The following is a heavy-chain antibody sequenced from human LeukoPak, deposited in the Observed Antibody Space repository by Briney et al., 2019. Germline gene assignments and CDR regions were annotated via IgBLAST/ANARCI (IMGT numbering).Heavy chain of an antibody. V-gene: IGHV1-69*13. Sequence: SVKVSCKASGGTFSSYAISWVRQAPGQGLEWMGGIIPIFGTANYAQKFQGRVTITADESTSTAYMELSSLRSEDTAVYYCAREGSYYAFNYFDYWGQGTLVTVSS. J-gene: IGHJ4*02. CDR1: GGTFSSYA. CDR2: IIPIFGTA. D-gene: IGHD1-26*01. CDR3: AREGSYYAFNYFDY.